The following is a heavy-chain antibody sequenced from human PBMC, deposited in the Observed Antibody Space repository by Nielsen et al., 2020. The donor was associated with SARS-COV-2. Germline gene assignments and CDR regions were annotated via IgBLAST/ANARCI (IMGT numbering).Heavy chain of an antibody. Sequence: WVRQAPGQGLEWMGGIIPIFGTANYAQKFQGRVTITADESTSTAYMELSSLRAEDTAVYYCARDWRDSSGWDNPSNYYYYYGMDVWGQGTTVTVSS. J-gene: IGHJ6*02. CDR3: ARDWRDSSGWDNPSNYYYYYGMDV. D-gene: IGHD6-19*01. V-gene: IGHV1-69*01. CDR2: IIPIFGTA.